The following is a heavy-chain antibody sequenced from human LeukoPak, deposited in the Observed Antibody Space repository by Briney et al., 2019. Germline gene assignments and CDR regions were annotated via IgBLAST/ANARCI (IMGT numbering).Heavy chain of an antibody. D-gene: IGHD3-10*01. CDR2: FYYSGIT. CDR3: ARDSVTRGVADY. V-gene: IGHV4-59*01. CDR1: GGSISTYY. Sequence: SETLSLTCTVSGGSISTYYWSWIRQPPGKGLEWIGYFYYSGITNYNPSLKSRVTISVDTSKNQFSLNLSSVTAADTAVYFCARDSVTRGVADYWGQGTLVTVSS. J-gene: IGHJ4*02.